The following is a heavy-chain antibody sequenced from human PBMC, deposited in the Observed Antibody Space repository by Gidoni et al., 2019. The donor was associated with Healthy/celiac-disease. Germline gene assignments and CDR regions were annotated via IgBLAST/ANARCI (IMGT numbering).Heavy chain of an antibody. Sequence: QLQLQESGPGLVKPSETLSLTCTVSGGSISSSSYYWGWIRQPPGKGLEWIGSIYYSGSTYYNPSLKSRVTISVDTSKNQFSLKLSSVTAADTAVYYCARHSFVIAVAGLPDYWGQGTLVTVSS. D-gene: IGHD6-19*01. CDR3: ARHSFVIAVAGLPDY. J-gene: IGHJ4*02. CDR2: IYYSGST. V-gene: IGHV4-39*01. CDR1: GGSISSSSYY.